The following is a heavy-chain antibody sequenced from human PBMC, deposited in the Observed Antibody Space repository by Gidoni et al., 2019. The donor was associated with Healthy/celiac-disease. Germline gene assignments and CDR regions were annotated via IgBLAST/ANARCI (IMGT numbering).Heavy chain of an antibody. V-gene: IGHV3-33*01. D-gene: IGHD4-17*01. Sequence: QVQLVESGGGVVQPGRSLRISCAASGFTFSSYGMHWVRQAPGKGLEWVAVIWYDGSNKYYADSVKGRFTISRDNSKNTLYLQMNSLRAEDTAVYYCARDQDGDYGLPWFDPWGQGTLVTVSS. CDR2: IWYDGSNK. CDR3: ARDQDGDYGLPWFDP. J-gene: IGHJ5*02. CDR1: GFTFSSYG.